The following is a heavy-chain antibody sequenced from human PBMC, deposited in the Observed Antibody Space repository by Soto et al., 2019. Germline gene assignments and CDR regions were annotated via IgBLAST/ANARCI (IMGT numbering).Heavy chain of an antibody. D-gene: IGHD5-12*01. Sequence: GASVKVSCKASGYTFTSYDINWVRQATGQGLEWMGWMNPNSGNTGYAQKFQGRVTMTRNTSISTAYMELSSLRSDDTAVYYCARGDSGYDSTYYYYYYYMDVWGKGTTVTVSS. CDR2: MNPNSGNT. CDR3: ARGDSGYDSTYYYYYYYMDV. CDR1: GYTFTSYD. V-gene: IGHV1-8*01. J-gene: IGHJ6*03.